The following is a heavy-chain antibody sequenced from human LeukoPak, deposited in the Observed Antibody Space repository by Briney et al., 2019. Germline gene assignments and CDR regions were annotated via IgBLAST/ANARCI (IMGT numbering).Heavy chain of an antibody. CDR2: IYYSGST. Sequence: SQTLSLTCTVSGGSISSGGYYWSWIRQHPGKGLEWIGYIYYSGSTYYNPSLKSRVTISVDTSKNQFSLELSSVTAADTAVYYCARDYYDSSGYYHVLDYWGQGTLVTVSS. V-gene: IGHV4-31*03. J-gene: IGHJ4*02. D-gene: IGHD3-22*01. CDR3: ARDYYDSSGYYHVLDY. CDR1: GGSISSGGYY.